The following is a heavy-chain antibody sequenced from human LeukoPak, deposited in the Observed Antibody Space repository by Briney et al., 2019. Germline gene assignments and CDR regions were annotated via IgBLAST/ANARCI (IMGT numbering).Heavy chain of an antibody. CDR2: IYSGGST. CDR1: GFTVSSNY. D-gene: IGHD4-11*01. V-gene: IGHV3-66*01. Sequence: GGSLRLSCAASGFTVSSNYMSWVRQAPGKGLEWVSVIYSGGSTYYADSVKGRFTISRDNSKNTLYLQMNSLRAEDTAVYYCAAGVMTTVTIEPSWAYFDYWGQGTLVTVSS. J-gene: IGHJ4*02. CDR3: AAGVMTTVTIEPSWAYFDY.